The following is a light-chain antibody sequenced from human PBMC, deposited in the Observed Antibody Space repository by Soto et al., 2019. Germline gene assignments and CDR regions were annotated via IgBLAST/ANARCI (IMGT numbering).Light chain of an antibody. J-gene: IGKJ2*02. Sequence: EIVLTQSPATLSLSPGERATLSCRASQSVNSYLAWYQQKPGQAPRLLIYDASNRATGIPARFSASGSGTDFTLTISSREPEDFAVYYCQQRSSWPRTFGQGTKVEIK. CDR1: QSVNSY. V-gene: IGKV3-11*01. CDR2: DAS. CDR3: QQRSSWPRT.